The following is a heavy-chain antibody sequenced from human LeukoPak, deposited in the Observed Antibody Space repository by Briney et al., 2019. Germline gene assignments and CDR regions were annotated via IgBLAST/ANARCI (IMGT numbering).Heavy chain of an antibody. CDR3: ARIAGKVGATGPADY. D-gene: IGHD1-26*01. CDR1: GYTFTSYY. V-gene: IGHV1-46*01. J-gene: IGHJ4*02. CDR2: INPSGGST. Sequence: GASVKVSCKASGYTFTSYYMHWVRQAPGQGLEWMGIINPSGGSTSYAQKFQGRVTMTRDTSTSTVYMELSSLRSEDTAVYYCARIAGKVGATGPADYWGQGTLVTASS.